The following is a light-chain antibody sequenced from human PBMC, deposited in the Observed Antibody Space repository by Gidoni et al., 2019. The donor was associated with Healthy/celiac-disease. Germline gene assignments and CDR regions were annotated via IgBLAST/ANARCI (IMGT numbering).Light chain of an antibody. CDR3: QQYGSSPKIT. J-gene: IGKJ3*01. V-gene: IGKV3-20*01. CDR1: HSVSSSY. Sequence: EIVLTTSPGNLSLSPGERATLSCSASHSVSSSYLAWYQQKPVQAPRLLIYGASSRATGIPDRFSGSGSGTDFTLTISRLEPEDFAVYYCQQYGSSPKITFGPGTKVDIK. CDR2: GAS.